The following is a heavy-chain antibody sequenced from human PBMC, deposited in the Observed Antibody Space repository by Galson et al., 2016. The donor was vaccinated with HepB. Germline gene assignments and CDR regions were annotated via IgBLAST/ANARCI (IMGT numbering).Heavy chain of an antibody. V-gene: IGHV3-74*01. J-gene: IGHJ4*02. CDR2: INAGGSDT. Sequence: SLRLSCAASGFTFSNYWMHWVRQAPGKGLVWVSTINAGGSDTRYADSVKGRFTISRDDAKNTLYLQMNTLRVEDTAVYYCASDRDDILTGYHPLFDIWGQTTLVTVSS. D-gene: IGHD3-9*01. CDR3: ASDRDDILTGYHPLFDI. CDR1: GFTFSNYW.